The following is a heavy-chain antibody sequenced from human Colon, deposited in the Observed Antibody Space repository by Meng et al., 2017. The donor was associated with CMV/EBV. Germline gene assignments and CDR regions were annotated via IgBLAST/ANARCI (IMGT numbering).Heavy chain of an antibody. J-gene: IGHJ3*02. D-gene: IGHD3-3*01. CDR3: VRTAVFEGIVHDAFDI. CDR2: IQQDGSLT. Sequence: GESLKISCAASGLSFSNFWMSWVRQTPGQGLEWVASIQQDGSLTYYVDSVKGRFTISRDNAKNSLYLEMNNLSAENTAVYYCVRTAVFEGIVHDAFDIWGQGTMVTVSS. CDR1: GLSFSNFW. V-gene: IGHV3-7*01.